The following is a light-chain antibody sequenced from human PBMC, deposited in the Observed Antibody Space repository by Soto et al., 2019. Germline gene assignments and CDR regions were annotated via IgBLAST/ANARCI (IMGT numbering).Light chain of an antibody. V-gene: IGKV1-17*01. CDR1: QGIRNA. J-gene: IGKJ1*01. CDR2: AAS. Sequence: DIQMTQAPSSLSASVGDRVTITCRASQGIRNALGWYQEKPGKAPKRLIYAASTLESGVPSRFSGSGSGTEFDLTITSLQPEDFATYYCLHRHTYPWTFGQRTKVEI. CDR3: LHRHTYPWT.